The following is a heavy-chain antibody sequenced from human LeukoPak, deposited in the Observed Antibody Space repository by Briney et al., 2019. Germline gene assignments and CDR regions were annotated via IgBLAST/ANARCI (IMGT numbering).Heavy chain of an antibody. Sequence: PGGSLRLSCEASGFTFRSYSMNWVRQAPGKGLEWISYISGSSNSIYYAYSVKRRFTISRDNAKNSLFLQMNSLRDEDTAVYYCARDRSSYQYYFDSWGQGTLVTVSS. V-gene: IGHV3-48*02. J-gene: IGHJ4*02. D-gene: IGHD2-2*01. CDR2: ISGSSNSI. CDR1: GFTFRSYS. CDR3: ARDRSSYQYYFDS.